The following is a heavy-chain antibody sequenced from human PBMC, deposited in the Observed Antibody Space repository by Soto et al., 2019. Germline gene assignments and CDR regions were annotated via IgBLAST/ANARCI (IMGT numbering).Heavy chain of an antibody. J-gene: IGHJ6*03. CDR2: IWYDGSNK. Sequence: PGGSLRLSCAASGFTFSSYGMHWVRQAPCKGLEWVAVIWYDGSNKYYADSVKGRFTISRDNSKNTLYLQMNSLRAEDTAVYYCARDLMEQLVPFDYYYYYMDVWGKGTTVTVSS. CDR3: ARDLMEQLVPFDYYYYYMDV. V-gene: IGHV3-33*01. CDR1: GFTFSSYG. D-gene: IGHD6-6*01.